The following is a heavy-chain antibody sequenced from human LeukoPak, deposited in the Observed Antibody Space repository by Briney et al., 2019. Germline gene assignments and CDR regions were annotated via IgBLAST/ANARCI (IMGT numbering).Heavy chain of an antibody. D-gene: IGHD3-10*01. CDR2: INPSGGST. V-gene: IGHV1-46*01. J-gene: IGHJ6*03. CDR1: GYTFTSYY. CDR3: ARDLVYGSGSYSAYYYYYMDV. Sequence: ASVKVSCKASGYTFTSYYMHWVRQAPGQGLEWMGIINPSGGSTSYAQKFQGRVTMTRDMSTSTVYMELSSLRSEDTAVYYCARDLVYGSGSYSAYYYYYMDVWGKGTTVTVSS.